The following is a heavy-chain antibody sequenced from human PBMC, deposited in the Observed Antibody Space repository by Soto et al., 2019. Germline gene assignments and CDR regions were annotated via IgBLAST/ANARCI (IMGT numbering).Heavy chain of an antibody. V-gene: IGHV3-9*01. CDR2: ISWDSGVI. J-gene: IGHJ4*02. D-gene: IGHD2-15*01. CDR1: GFSLDHYA. CDR3: VKDNVGVYCSGGSCYFDY. Sequence: SLRLSCVGAGFSLDHYAMHWVRQDPGKGVEWVSGISWDSGVIDYADSVRGRFTISRDNAKNSLYLQMTSLRAEDTALYYCVKDNVGVYCSGGSCYFDYWGQGRLVTVSS.